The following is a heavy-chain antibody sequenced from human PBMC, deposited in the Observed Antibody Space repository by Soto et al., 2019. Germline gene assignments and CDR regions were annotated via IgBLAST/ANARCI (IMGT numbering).Heavy chain of an antibody. V-gene: IGHV3-30*18. CDR3: AKAAGAGASYMDV. D-gene: IGHD1-26*01. CDR2: ISYDGSNK. CDR1: GFTFSSYG. J-gene: IGHJ6*03. Sequence: GGSLRLSCAASGFTFSSYGMHWVRQAPGKGLEWVAVISYDGSNKYYADSVKGRFTISRDNSKNTLYLQMNSLRAEDTAVYYCAKAAGAGASYMDVWGKGTTVTVSS.